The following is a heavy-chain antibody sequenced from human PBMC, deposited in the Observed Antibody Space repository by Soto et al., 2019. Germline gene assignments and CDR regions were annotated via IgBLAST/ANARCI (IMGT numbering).Heavy chain of an antibody. Sequence: QVQLQESGPGLVKPSQTLSLTCTVSGGSISSGGYYWSWIRQHPGKALEWIGYIYYSGSTYYNPSHKSRVTLTVDTSKNQCSLNVSAVTLADTAVHSGARGGMVRGVIIAPHYWGQGTLVTVSS. D-gene: IGHD3-10*01. CDR1: GGSISSGGYY. CDR3: ARGGMVRGVIIAPHY. J-gene: IGHJ4*02. V-gene: IGHV4-31*03. CDR2: IYYSGST.